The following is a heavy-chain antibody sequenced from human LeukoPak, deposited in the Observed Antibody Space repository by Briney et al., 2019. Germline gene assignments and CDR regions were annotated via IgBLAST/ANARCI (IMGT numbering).Heavy chain of an antibody. CDR3: AKDSYGGSGSYYLYSFDM. J-gene: IGHJ3*02. D-gene: IGHD3-10*01. CDR1: GFTFNDYA. CDR2: ISWNSGTV. Sequence: GRSLRLSCAASGFTFNDYAMHWVRQAPGKGLEWVAGISWNSGTVGYADSVKGRFTISRDNAKNSLFLQMSSLRVEVTALYYCAKDSYGGSGSYYLYSFDMWGQGTMVTVSS. V-gene: IGHV3-9*01.